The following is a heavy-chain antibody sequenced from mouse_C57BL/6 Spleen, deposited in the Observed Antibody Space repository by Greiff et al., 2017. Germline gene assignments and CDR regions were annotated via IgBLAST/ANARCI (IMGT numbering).Heavy chain of an antibody. D-gene: IGHD4-1*02. Sequence: QVQLQQPGTELVKPGASVKLSCKASGYTFTSYWMHWVKQRPGQGLEWIGNINPSNGGTNYNEKFKSKATLTVDKSSSTAYMQLSSLTAEDSAVYYCASQLGRGWYFDVWGTGTTVTVSS. CDR2: INPSNGGT. CDR1: GYTFTSYW. J-gene: IGHJ1*03. V-gene: IGHV1-53*01. CDR3: ASQLGRGWYFDV.